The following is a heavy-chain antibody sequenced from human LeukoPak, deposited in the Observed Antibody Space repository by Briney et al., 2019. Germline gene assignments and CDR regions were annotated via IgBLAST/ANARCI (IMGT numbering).Heavy chain of an antibody. Sequence: SETLSLTCTVSGGSMSSDYWSWIRKPPGKGLEWIGYIRYTGRTSYNSSLNSRVIISLDTSRNQFFLKLNSVTAADTAVYYCAKYYNGRAFDYWGQGALVTVSS. CDR2: IRYTGRT. CDR3: AKYYNGRAFDY. D-gene: IGHD2-8*01. J-gene: IGHJ4*02. CDR1: GGSMSSDY. V-gene: IGHV4-59*01.